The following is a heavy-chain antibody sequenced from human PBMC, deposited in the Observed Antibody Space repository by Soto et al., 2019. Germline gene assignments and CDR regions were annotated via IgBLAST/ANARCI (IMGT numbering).Heavy chain of an antibody. CDR2: VSYDGNKK. D-gene: IGHD2-2*01. Sequence: PGGSLRLSCAASGIIFSDYGMHWVRQSPGNGLDWVAVVSYDGNKKYYGDSVKGRFTVSRDNSMHTMYLQMNNLGAEDTAVYYCAKDTCTSSTCTTSGLDLWGQGTMVTVSS. V-gene: IGHV3-30*18. CDR3: AKDTCTSSTCTTSGLDL. J-gene: IGHJ3*01. CDR1: GIIFSDYG.